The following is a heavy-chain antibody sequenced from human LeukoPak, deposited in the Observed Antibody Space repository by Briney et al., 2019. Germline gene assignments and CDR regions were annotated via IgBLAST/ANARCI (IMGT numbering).Heavy chain of an antibody. D-gene: IGHD6-19*01. Sequence: GEPLKISCKGSGFTFTNFWIGWVRQVPGKGLEWMGIIYPGDSDTRYSPSFQGQVTISADKSISTAYLQWSSLKASDTAMYYCARSWVAGYGTVLDYWGQGTLVTVSS. CDR2: IYPGDSDT. CDR1: GFTFTNFW. J-gene: IGHJ4*02. CDR3: ARSWVAGYGTVLDY. V-gene: IGHV5-51*01.